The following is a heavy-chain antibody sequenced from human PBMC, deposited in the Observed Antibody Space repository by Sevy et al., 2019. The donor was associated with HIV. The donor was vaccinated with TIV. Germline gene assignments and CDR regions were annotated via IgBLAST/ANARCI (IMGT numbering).Heavy chain of an antibody. D-gene: IGHD6-13*01. CDR2: INPNSGGT. CDR3: ARGYSSSWYELGYMDV. CDR1: GYTFTGYY. V-gene: IGHV1-2*02. J-gene: IGHJ6*03. Sequence: GASVKVSCKASGYTFTGYYMHWVRQAPGQGLEWMGWINPNSGGTNYAQKFQGRVTMTRDTSISTAYMELSRLRSDDTAVYYCARGYSSSWYELGYMDVWGKGTTVTVSS.